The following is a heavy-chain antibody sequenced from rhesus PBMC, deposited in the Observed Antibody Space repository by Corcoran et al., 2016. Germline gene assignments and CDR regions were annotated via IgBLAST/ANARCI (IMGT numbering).Heavy chain of an antibody. CDR1: GGSFSSYW. CDR3: ARRGRRVAHFDS. D-gene: IGHD2-39*01. V-gene: IGHV4-160*01. J-gene: IGHJ4*01. CDR2: IYGASGST. Sequence: QVQLQESGPGLVKPSETLSLTCAVSGGSFSSYWWGWIPPPPGNGLELIGSIYGASGSTEYNPALKRRAAISRDTSKSQFSRKLSSVTAADTAIYYCARRGRRVAHFDSWGQGVLVTVSS.